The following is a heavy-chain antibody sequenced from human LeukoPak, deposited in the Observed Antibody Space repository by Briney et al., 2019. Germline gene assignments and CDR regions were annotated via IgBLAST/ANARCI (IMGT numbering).Heavy chain of an antibody. CDR3: AIPTTMSTYYFDY. V-gene: IGHV1-69*04. Sequence: ASVRVSCKTAGFAFTDYGISWVRQAPGQGLEWMGRIIPILGIANYAQKFQGRVTITADKSTSTAYMELSSLRSEDTAVYYCAIPTTMSTYYFDYWGQGTLVTVSS. CDR1: GFAFTDYG. CDR2: IIPILGIA. D-gene: IGHD1-1*01. J-gene: IGHJ4*02.